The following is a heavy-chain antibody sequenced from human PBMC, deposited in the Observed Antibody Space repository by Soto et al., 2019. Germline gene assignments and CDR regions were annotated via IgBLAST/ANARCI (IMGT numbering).Heavy chain of an antibody. CDR2: INPSGGST. CDR1: GYTFTSYY. CDR3: ARGQNGYGSQKNWFDP. J-gene: IGHJ5*02. V-gene: IGHV1-46*01. D-gene: IGHD3-10*01. Sequence: GASVKVSCKASGYTFTSYYMHWVRQAPGQGLEWMGIINPSGGSTSYAQKFQGRVTMTRDTPTSTVYMELSSLRSEDTAVYYCARGQNGYGSQKNWFDPWGQGTLVTVSS.